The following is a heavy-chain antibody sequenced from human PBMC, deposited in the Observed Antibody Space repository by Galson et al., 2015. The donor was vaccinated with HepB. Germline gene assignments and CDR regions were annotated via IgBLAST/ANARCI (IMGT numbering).Heavy chain of an antibody. D-gene: IGHD1-14*01. CDR3: MNQFFDS. CDR2: IKSKTDGGTT. CDR1: GFPFSDVC. J-gene: IGHJ4*02. Sequence: SLRLSCAASGFPFSDVCMTWVRQGPGKGPECVARIKSKTDGGTTDYAAPVKGRFSISRYESKKTLYLQMNSLKAEDTDVYYCMNQFFDSWGQGTLVTVSS. V-gene: IGHV3-15*05.